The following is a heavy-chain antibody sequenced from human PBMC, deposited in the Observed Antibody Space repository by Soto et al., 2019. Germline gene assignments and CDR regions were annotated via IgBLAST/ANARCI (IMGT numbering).Heavy chain of an antibody. CDR1: GASLSSMNW. D-gene: IGHD3-10*01. CDR2: VFHTGLT. Sequence: PSETLSLTCALSGASLSSMNWWSWVRQTTGRGLEWIGEVFHTGLTNYNPSLKSPVTMSMDASKNQLSLEIRSVTAPDPAVYFCARDVYYGGFSLVYWCHGILVTVSS. CDR3: ARDVYYGGFSLVY. J-gene: IGHJ4*01. V-gene: IGHV4-4*02.